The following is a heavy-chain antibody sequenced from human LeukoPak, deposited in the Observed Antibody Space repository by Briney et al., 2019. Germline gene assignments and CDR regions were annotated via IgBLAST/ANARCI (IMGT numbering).Heavy chain of an antibody. CDR1: GFTVSSNY. J-gene: IGHJ4*02. V-gene: IGHV3-23*01. CDR3: AYDSGAAAASFDY. CDR2: ISGSGGST. Sequence: GGSLRLSCAASGFTVSSNYMSWVRQAPGKGLDWVSAISGSGGSTYYADSVKGRFTISRDNSKNTLYLQMNSLRAEDTAVYYCAYDSGAAAASFDYLGRRTLVTISS. D-gene: IGHD6-13*01.